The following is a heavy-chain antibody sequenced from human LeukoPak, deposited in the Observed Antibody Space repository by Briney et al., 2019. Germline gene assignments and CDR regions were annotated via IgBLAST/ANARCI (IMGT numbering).Heavy chain of an antibody. Sequence: SETLSLTCTVSGGSISSSSYYWSWIRQPAGKGLEWIGRIYTSGSTNYNPSLKSRVTMSVDTSKNQFSLKLSSVTAADTAVYYCARTRGAAAGYDYWGQGTLVTVSS. CDR2: IYTSGST. CDR1: GGSISSSSYY. V-gene: IGHV4-61*02. J-gene: IGHJ4*02. CDR3: ARTRGAAAGYDY. D-gene: IGHD6-13*01.